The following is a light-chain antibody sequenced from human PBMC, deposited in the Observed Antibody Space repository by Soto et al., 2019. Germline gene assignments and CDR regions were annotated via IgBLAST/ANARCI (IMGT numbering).Light chain of an antibody. CDR1: SSDVGGYNY. CDR2: DVS. J-gene: IGLJ1*01. CDR3: SSYTSIDTWV. V-gene: IGLV2-14*03. Sequence: QSALTQPASVSGSPGQSITITCTGTSSDVGGYNYVSWYQQHPGKAPKVLISDVSNRPSGISNRFSGSKSGNTASLTISGLQAEDEADYYYSSYTSIDTWVFGTGTKLTVL.